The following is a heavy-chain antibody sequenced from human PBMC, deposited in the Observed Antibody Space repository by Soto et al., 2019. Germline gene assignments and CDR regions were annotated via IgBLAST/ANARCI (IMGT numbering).Heavy chain of an antibody. CDR3: SRAPSPYCAGYCYFCVIDI. CDR1: GGTFSTYA. D-gene: IGHD2-21*02. V-gene: IGHV1-69*17. Sequence: QVQLVQSGAEVKKPGSSGKVSCKASGGTFSTYAISWMRQAPGQGLEWIGGIIPMFGMANYAQNFQVSVTSTDDQSPSTAYMELSNLRSDDADVYYCSRAPSPYCAGYCYFCVIDIWGQVTQVTVSS. CDR2: IIPMFGMA. J-gene: IGHJ3*02.